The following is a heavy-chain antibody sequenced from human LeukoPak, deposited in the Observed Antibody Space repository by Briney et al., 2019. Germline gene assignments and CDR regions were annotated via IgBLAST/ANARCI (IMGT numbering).Heavy chain of an antibody. CDR1: GDSISSGAYY. CDR3: ARVTTVVTPGLDY. J-gene: IGHJ4*02. Sequence: TLSLTCTVSGDSISSGAYYWSWIRQHPGKGLEWIGYIYYSGSTYYNPSLKSRVTISVDTSNNQFSLKLSSVTAADTAVYYCARVTTVVTPGLDYWGQGTLVTVSS. CDR2: IYYSGST. V-gene: IGHV4-31*03. D-gene: IGHD4-23*01.